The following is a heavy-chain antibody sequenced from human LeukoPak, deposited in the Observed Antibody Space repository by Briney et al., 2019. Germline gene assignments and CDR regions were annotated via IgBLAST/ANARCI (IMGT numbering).Heavy chain of an antibody. CDR1: GFTFSSYG. Sequence: HPGGSLRLSCAASGFTFSSYGMHWVRQAPGKGLEWVAVISYDGSNKYYADSVKGRFTISRDNSKNTLYLQMNSLRAEDTAVYYCANGLGSGWVYSLSSGYYHDAFDIWGQGTMVTVSS. V-gene: IGHV3-30*18. CDR2: ISYDGSNK. CDR3: ANGLGSGWVYSLSSGYYHDAFDI. J-gene: IGHJ3*02. D-gene: IGHD3-22*01.